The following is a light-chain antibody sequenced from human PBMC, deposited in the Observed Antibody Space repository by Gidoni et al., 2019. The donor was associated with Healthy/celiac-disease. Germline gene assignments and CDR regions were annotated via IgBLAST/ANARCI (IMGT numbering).Light chain of an antibody. CDR1: QSVSSSY. Sequence: EIVLTQSPGTLSLSPGERANLSCRASQSVSSSYLAWYQQKPGQAPRLLIYGASSRATGIPDRFSGSGSGTDFTLTISRLEPEDFAVYYCQQYGSSPPLTFGGGTKVEIK. V-gene: IGKV3-20*01. J-gene: IGKJ4*01. CDR2: GAS. CDR3: QQYGSSPPLT.